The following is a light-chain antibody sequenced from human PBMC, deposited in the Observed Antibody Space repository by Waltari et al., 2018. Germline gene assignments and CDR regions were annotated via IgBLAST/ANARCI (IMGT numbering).Light chain of an antibody. V-gene: IGKV2-28*01. CDR1: QSLLHSNGYND. Sequence: DIVMTQSPLSLPVTPGEPASISCTSSQSLLHSNGYNDLDWYLQKPGQSPQLLIYLGSNRASGVPDRFSGSGSGTDFTLKISRVEAEDVGVYCCMQALQTPITFGQGTRLEIK. CDR2: LGS. CDR3: MQALQTPIT. J-gene: IGKJ5*01.